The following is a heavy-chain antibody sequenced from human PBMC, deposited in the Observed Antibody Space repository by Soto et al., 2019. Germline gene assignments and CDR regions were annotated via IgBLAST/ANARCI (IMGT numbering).Heavy chain of an antibody. CDR1: GYSFTSYW. CDR2: IYPGDSDT. CDR3: AGGGVLGVITRTRLYCGMDV. Sequence: PGESLKISCKGSGYSFTSYWIGWVRQMPGKGLEWMGIIYPGDSDTRYSPSFQGQVTISADKSISTAYLQWSSLKASDTAMYYCAGGGVLGVITRTRLYCGMDVWGQGTTVTVSS. V-gene: IGHV5-51*01. D-gene: IGHD3-10*01. J-gene: IGHJ6*02.